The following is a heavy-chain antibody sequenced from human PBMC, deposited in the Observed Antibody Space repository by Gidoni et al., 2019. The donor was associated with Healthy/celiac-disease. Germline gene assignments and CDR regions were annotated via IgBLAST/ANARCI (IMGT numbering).Heavy chain of an antibody. V-gene: IGHV4-30-2*01. CDR3: ARVYSSSSEILEYGMDV. J-gene: IGHJ6*02. CDR1: GGSISSGGYS. D-gene: IGHD6-6*01. CDR2: IYHSGST. Sequence: QLQLQESGSGLVKPSQTLSLTCAVSGGSISSGGYSWSWIRQPPGKGLEWIGYIYHSGSTYYNPSLKSRVTISVDRSKNQFSLKLSSVTAADTAVYYCARVYSSSSEILEYGMDVWGQGTTVTVSS.